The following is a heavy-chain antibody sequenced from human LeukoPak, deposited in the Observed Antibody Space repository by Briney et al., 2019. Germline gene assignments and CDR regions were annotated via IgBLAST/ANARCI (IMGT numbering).Heavy chain of an antibody. CDR2: IIPIYGRA. CDR1: GGSFTSYG. D-gene: IGHD3-3*01. V-gene: IGHV1-69*15. Sequence: ASVKVSCKASGGSFTSYGISWVRQAPGQGLEWMGKIIPIYGRANYGQKFQGRVTITADELTTTSYMELSSLTAEDMAVYYCAAGGAYEFRDDYWGQGTLVTVSP. J-gene: IGHJ4*02. CDR3: AAGGAYEFRDDY.